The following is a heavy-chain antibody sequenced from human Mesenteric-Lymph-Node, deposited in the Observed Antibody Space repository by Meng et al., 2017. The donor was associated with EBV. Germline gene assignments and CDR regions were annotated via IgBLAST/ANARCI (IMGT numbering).Heavy chain of an antibody. J-gene: IGHJ4*02. D-gene: IGHD4-17*01. CDR3: AGGDYVNQFNY. V-gene: IGHV4-30-2*06. CDR2: VHHSGLT. CDR1: GGSVNSGGYS. Sequence: QLQLQESGSGLVKPSQTRSLTCTVSGGSVNSGGYSWSWIRQSPEKGLEWIGYVHHSGLTYYNPSLETRVIISLERSKNQFSLKLTSVTAADTAVYYCAGGDYVNQFNYWGQGTLVTASS.